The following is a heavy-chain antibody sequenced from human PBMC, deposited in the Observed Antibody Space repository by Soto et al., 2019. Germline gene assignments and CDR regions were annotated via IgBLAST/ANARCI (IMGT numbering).Heavy chain of an antibody. CDR3: AKAKYSSSWWAVDY. Sequence: EVQLLESGDGFIQPGGSLRLSCAASGFTFGSYAMSWVRQAPGKGLEWVSSTSASGGTTYYEDSVKGRFTISRDNSKNMLYLEMNSLRAEDTAVYYCAKAKYSSSWWAVDYWGQGTLVTVSS. J-gene: IGHJ4*02. CDR2: TSASGGTT. D-gene: IGHD6-13*01. V-gene: IGHV3-23*01. CDR1: GFTFGSYA.